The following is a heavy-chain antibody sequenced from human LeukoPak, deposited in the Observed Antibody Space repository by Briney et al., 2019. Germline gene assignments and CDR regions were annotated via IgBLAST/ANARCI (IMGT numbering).Heavy chain of an antibody. CDR3: ARGRAPDDYGDYIFLH. V-gene: IGHV1-69*04. CDR1: GGTFSSYA. D-gene: IGHD4-17*01. Sequence: SVKVSCKASGGTFSSYAISWVRQAPGQGLEWMGRIIPILGIANYAQKFQGRVTITADKSTSTAYMELSSLRSEDTAVYYCARGRAPDDYGDYIFLHWGQGTLVTVSS. J-gene: IGHJ4*02. CDR2: IIPILGIA.